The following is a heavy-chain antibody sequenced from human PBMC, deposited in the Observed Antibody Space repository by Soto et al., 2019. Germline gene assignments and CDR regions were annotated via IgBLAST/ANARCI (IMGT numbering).Heavy chain of an antibody. V-gene: IGHV4-30-2*01. CDR1: GGSISSCGYS. CDR2: IYHSGST. D-gene: IGHD3-3*01. J-gene: IGHJ3*02. CDR3: ARAGRVVTGAFDI. Sequence: LSLNLAFSGGSISSCGYSWSWIRQPPGKGLEWIGYIYHSGSTYYNPSLKSRVTISVDRSKNQFSLKLSSVTAADTAVYYCARAGRVVTGAFDIWGQGTMVTVSS.